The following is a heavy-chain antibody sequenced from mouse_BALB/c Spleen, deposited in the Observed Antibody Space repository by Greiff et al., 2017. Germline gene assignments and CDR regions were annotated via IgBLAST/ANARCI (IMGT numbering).Heavy chain of an antibody. Sequence: VKVVESGPGLVAPSQSLSITCTVSGFSLTSYGVHWVRQPPGKGLEWLGVIWAGGSTNYNSALMSRLSISKDNSKSQVFLKMNSLQTDDTAMYYCAREGFIGTVVEKAMDYWGQGTSVTVSS. V-gene: IGHV2-9*02. CDR3: AREGFIGTVVEKAMDY. CDR2: IWAGGST. J-gene: IGHJ4*01. D-gene: IGHD1-1*01. CDR1: GFSLTSYG.